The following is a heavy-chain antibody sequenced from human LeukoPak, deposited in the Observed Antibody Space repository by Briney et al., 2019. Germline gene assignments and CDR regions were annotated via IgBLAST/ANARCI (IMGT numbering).Heavy chain of an antibody. CDR2: ISYDGSNK. V-gene: IGHV3-30*04. CDR3: ARDRTAAGPYYGMDV. Sequence: GRSLRLSCAASGFTFSSYAMHWVRQALGKGLEWVAVISYDGSNKYYADSVKGRFTISRDNSKNTLYLQMNSLRAEDTAVYYCARDRTAAGPYYGMDVWGQGTTVTVSS. D-gene: IGHD6-13*01. J-gene: IGHJ6*02. CDR1: GFTFSSYA.